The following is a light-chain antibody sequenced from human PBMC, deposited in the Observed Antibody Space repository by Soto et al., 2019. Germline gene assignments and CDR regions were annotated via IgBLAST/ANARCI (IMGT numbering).Light chain of an antibody. CDR1: SSNIGAGYD. J-gene: IGLJ3*02. CDR2: GNS. CDR3: QSYDSSLSGSV. Sequence: QPVLTQPPSVSGAPGQRVTISCTASSSNIGAGYDVHWYQQLPGTAPKLLIYGNSNRPSGVPDRFSGSKSGTSASLAITGLQAEDEADYYCQSYDSSLSGSVFGGGTKVTVL. V-gene: IGLV1-40*01.